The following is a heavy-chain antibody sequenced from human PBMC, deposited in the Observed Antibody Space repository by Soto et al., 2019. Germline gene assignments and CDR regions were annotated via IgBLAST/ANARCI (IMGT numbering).Heavy chain of an antibody. CDR2: IYHSGST. CDR3: ARVWGGAFDI. Sequence: TLSLTCAVSGGSISSGGYSWSWIRQPPGKGLEWIGYIYHSGSTYYNPSLKSRVTISVDRSKNQFSLKLSSVTAADTAVYYCARVWGGAFDIWGQGPMVTVSS. V-gene: IGHV4-30-2*01. D-gene: IGHD3-10*01. J-gene: IGHJ3*02. CDR1: GGSISSGGYS.